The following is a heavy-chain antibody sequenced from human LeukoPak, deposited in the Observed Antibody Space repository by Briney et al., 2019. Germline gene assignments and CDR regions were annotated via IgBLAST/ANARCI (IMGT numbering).Heavy chain of an antibody. CDR3: ATGHYRRTL. CDR1: GFTVSTKY. V-gene: IGHV3-66*01. D-gene: IGHD3-16*02. J-gene: IGHJ4*02. CDR2: IYTDGST. Sequence: GGSLRLSCAVSGFTVSTKYMSWVRQAPAKGLEWVSVIYTDGSTYYADSVKGRFTISRDNSKNTLYLQMNSLRAEDTAVYYCATGHYRRTLGGQGTLVIVSS.